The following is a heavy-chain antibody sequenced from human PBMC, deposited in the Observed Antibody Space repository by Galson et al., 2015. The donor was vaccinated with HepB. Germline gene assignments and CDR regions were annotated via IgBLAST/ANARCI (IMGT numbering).Heavy chain of an antibody. V-gene: IGHV3-23*01. CDR1: GFIFSSYA. CDR3: SKDLSYHYIPDYYYYGMDV. CDR2: ISGSVGST. Sequence: SLRLSCAASGFIFSSYAMSWVRQAPGKGLEWVSGISGSVGSTYYADSVKGRFTISRDNSKNTLYLQMNSLRAEDTAVYYCSKDLSYHYIPDYYYYGMDVWGQGTTVTVSS. J-gene: IGHJ6*02. D-gene: IGHD1-14*01.